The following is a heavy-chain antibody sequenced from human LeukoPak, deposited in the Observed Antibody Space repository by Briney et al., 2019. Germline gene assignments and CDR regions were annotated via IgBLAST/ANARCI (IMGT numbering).Heavy chain of an antibody. CDR3: AKERDAKGYFDY. V-gene: IGHV3-23*01. CDR1: GFSFSTYA. Sequence: GGSLRLSCAASGFSFSTYAMSWDRQASGQGLEWVSAISGSGKTYYPDSVKGRFTISRDNSKNTLFLQMNGLRAEDTAVYYCAKERDAKGYFDYWGQGTLVTVSS. CDR2: ISGSGKT. J-gene: IGHJ4*02.